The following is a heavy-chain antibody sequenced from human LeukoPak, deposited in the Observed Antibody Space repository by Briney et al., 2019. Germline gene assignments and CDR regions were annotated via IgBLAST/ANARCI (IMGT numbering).Heavy chain of an antibody. J-gene: IGHJ3*02. CDR1: GFTLSSYW. D-gene: IGHD3-9*01. V-gene: IGHV3-7*03. CDR2: IKQDGSEK. Sequence: GGSLRLSCAASGFTLSSYWMSWVRQAPGKGLEWVANIKQDGSEKYYVGSVKGRFTISRYNAKNSLYLQMNSLRAEDTAVYYCARLGFLTGYYNDAFDIWGQGTMVTVSS. CDR3: ARLGFLTGYYNDAFDI.